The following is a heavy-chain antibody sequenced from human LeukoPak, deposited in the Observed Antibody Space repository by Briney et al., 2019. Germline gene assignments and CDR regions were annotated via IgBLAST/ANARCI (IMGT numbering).Heavy chain of an antibody. J-gene: IGHJ4*02. V-gene: IGHV1-2*02. CDR2: INPNSGGT. CDR3: AREDTYYYDSSGYSRVDYFDY. CDR1: GYTLTGYY. Sequence: EASVKVSCKASGYTLTGYYMHWVRQAPGQGLEWMGWINPNSGGTNYAQKFQGRVTMTRDTSISTAYMELSRLRSDDTAVYYCAREDTYYYDSSGYSRVDYFDYWGQGTLVTVSS. D-gene: IGHD3-22*01.